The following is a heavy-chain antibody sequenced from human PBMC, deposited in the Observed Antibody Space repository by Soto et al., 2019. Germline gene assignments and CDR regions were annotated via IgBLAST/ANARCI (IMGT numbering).Heavy chain of an antibody. Sequence: QVQLVQSGAEVKKPGASVKVSCKASGYTFTSYAMHWVRHAPGQRLEWMGWINAGNGNTKYSQKFQGRVTITRDTSASTAYMELSSLRSEDTAVYYCARAGLTGGGVDYWGQGTLVTVSS. CDR1: GYTFTSYA. V-gene: IGHV1-3*01. D-gene: IGHD3-3*01. J-gene: IGHJ4*02. CDR3: ARAGLTGGGVDY. CDR2: INAGNGNT.